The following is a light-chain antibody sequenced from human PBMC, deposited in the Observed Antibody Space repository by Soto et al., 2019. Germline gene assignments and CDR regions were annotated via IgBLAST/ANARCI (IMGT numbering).Light chain of an antibody. CDR3: QTWGTGILV. CDR1: SGHSSYA. CDR2: LNSDGSH. Sequence: QPVLTQSPSASASLGASVKLTCTLISGHSSYAIAWHQQQPEKGPRYLMKLNSDGSHSKGGGIPDRFSGSSSGAERYLTISSLQSEDEADYYCQTWGTGILVFGGGTKLTVL. J-gene: IGLJ2*01. V-gene: IGLV4-69*01.